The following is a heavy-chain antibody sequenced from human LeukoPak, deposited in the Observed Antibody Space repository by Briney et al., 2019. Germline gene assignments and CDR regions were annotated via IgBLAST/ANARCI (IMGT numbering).Heavy chain of an antibody. CDR2: IRSKAYGGTT. D-gene: IGHD3-9*01. V-gene: IGHV3-49*04. CDR1: GFTFGDCA. Sequence: GGSLRLSCTASGFTFGDCAMSWVRQAPGKGLEWVGFIRSKAYGGTTEYAASVKGRFTISRDDSKSIAYLQMNSLKTEDTAVYYCTRDRHVLRYFDWLPDYWGQGTLVTVSS. J-gene: IGHJ4*02. CDR3: TRDRHVLRYFDWLPDY.